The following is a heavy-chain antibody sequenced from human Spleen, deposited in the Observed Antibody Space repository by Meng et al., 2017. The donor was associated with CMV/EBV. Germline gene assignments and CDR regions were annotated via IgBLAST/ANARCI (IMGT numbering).Heavy chain of an antibody. V-gene: IGHV1-2*02. CDR1: GFTFSDHY. J-gene: IGHJ4*02. Sequence: QVQLLGSGAGKKKPGASVNVSFTTAGFTFSDHYLHWVRHAPGQGLEGMGCVNSNNDATKYARKFQGRVSMTRDTYSSTAHMELRRLMSDDTAVYYCVRSSGWSRFDYWGQGTLVTASS. CDR2: VNSNNDAT. CDR3: VRSSGWSRFDY. D-gene: IGHD6-19*01.